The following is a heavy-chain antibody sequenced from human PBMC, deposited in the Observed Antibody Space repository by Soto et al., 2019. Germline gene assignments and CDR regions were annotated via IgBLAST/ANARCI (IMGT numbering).Heavy chain of an antibody. CDR3: GGGGDGVVPAAPDAFDI. CDR1: GGSFSGYY. V-gene: IGHV4-34*01. D-gene: IGHD2-2*01. CDR2: INHSGST. J-gene: IGHJ3*02. Sequence: QVQLQQWGAGLLKPSETLSLTCAVYGGSFSGYYLSWIRQPPGKGLEWMGEINHSGSTNYNPSLKSGVHISIDTSKNQSSLTLSCVPAAVTAVYYCGGGGDGVVPAAPDAFDIWGQGTMVTVSS.